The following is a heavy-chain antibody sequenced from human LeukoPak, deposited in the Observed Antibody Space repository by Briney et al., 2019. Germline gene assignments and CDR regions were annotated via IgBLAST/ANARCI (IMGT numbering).Heavy chain of an antibody. CDR2: ISSSSSTI. J-gene: IGHJ5*02. CDR1: GFAFSSYS. D-gene: IGHD1-26*01. Sequence: GGSLRLSCAASGFAFSSYSMNWVRQAPGKGLEWVSYISSSSSTIYYADSVKGRFTISRDNAKNSLYLQMNSLRAEDTAVYYCARESHEGATRAYNWFDPWGQGTLVSVSS. V-gene: IGHV3-48*01. CDR3: ARESHEGATRAYNWFDP.